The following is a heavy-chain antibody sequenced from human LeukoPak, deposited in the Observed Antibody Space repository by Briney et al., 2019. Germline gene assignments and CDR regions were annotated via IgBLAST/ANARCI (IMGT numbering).Heavy chain of an antibody. CDR1: GFTFSSYS. V-gene: IGHV3-48*04. J-gene: IGHJ4*02. D-gene: IGHD2-2*01. CDR3: ARLPAYCSSTSCYYEY. CDR2: ISSASGSI. Sequence: GGSLRLSCAASGFTFSSYSMNWVRQAPGRGLEWVSYISSASGSIYYADSVKGRFTISRDNVKNSLFLQMNSLRAEDTAVYYCARLPAYCSSTSCYYEYWGQGTLVSVSS.